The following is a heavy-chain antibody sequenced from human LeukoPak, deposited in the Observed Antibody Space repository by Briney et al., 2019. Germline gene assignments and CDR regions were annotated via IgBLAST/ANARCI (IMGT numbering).Heavy chain of an antibody. CDR3: TTTPLLYDYVWGSYLAPNYYGMDV. J-gene: IGHJ6*02. V-gene: IGHV3-15*01. D-gene: IGHD3-16*02. CDR1: GFTFSNAW. Sequence: GGSLRLYCAASGFTFSNAWMSWVRQAPGKGLEWVGRIKSKTDGGTTDYAAPVKGRFTISRDDSKNTLYLQMNSLKTEDTAVYYCTTTPLLYDYVWGSYLAPNYYGMDVWGQGTTVTVSS. CDR2: IKSKTDGGTT.